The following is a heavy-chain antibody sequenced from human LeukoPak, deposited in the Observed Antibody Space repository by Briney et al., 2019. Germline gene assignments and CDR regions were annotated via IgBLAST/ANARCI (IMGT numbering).Heavy chain of an antibody. J-gene: IGHJ5*02. CDR2: TNHSGST. CDR3: ARNRRNDFWTSPNWFDP. V-gene: IGHV4-34*01. CDR1: GGSFSGYY. D-gene: IGHD3-3*01. Sequence: SETLSLTCAVYGGSFSGYYWSWIRQPPGKGLEWIGETNHSGSTNYSPSLKSRVTISVDTSKNQFSLKLSSVTAADTAVYYCARNRRNDFWTSPNWFDPWGQGTLVTVSS.